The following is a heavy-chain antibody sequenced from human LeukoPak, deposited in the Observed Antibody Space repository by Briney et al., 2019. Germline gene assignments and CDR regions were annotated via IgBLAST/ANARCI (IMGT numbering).Heavy chain of an antibody. CDR1: GFTFSSYA. J-gene: IGHJ4*02. Sequence: PGGSLRLSCAASGFTFSSYAMHWVRQAPGKGLEWVAVISYDGSNKYYADSVKGRFTISRDNSKNTLYLQMNSLRAEDTAVYYCAREMSSGWIFDYWGQGTLVTVSS. CDR2: ISYDGSNK. D-gene: IGHD6-19*01. CDR3: AREMSSGWIFDY. V-gene: IGHV3-30*14.